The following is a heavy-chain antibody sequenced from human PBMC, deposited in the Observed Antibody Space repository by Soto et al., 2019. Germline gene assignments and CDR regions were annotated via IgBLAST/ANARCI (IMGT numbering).Heavy chain of an antibody. CDR2: INHSGST. J-gene: IGHJ4*02. V-gene: IGHV4-34*01. CDR3: ARGMAVAGHYFDS. CDR1: GGSFSDYY. D-gene: IGHD6-19*01. Sequence: SETLSLTCAVYGGSFSDYYWSWIRQPPGKGLEWIGEINHSGSTNYNPSLKSRVTISVDTSKNQFSLKLSSVTAADTGVYYCARGMAVAGHYFDSWGRGTLVTVSS.